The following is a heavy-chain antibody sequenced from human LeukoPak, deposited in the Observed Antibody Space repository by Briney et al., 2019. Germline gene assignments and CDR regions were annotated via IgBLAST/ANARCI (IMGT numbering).Heavy chain of an antibody. Sequence: GGSLRLSCAASGFTFTTYWMSWVRQAPGKGLEWVANIKQDGTEKYYVDSVKGRFTISRDNAKKSLYLEMNSLRAEDAAVYYCARDRLGAEYDYWGQGTLVSVSS. CDR2: IKQDGTEK. V-gene: IGHV3-7*01. CDR3: ARDRLGAEYDY. D-gene: IGHD3-16*01. J-gene: IGHJ4*02. CDR1: GFTFTTYW.